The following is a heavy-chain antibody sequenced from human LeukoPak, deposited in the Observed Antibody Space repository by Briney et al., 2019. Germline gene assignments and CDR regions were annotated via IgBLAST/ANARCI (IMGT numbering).Heavy chain of an antibody. CDR2: IIPIFGSA. Sequence: AASVKVSCKASGGIFSSYAINWVRQAPGQGLEWMGRIIPIFGSANYAQKFQGRVTITADKSTRPAYMELSSLRSEDTALYYCAKGSRLREGGSYRFWGQGTLVTVSS. V-gene: IGHV1-69*06. CDR3: AKGSRLREGGSYRF. J-gene: IGHJ4*02. D-gene: IGHD3-16*02. CDR1: GGIFSSYA.